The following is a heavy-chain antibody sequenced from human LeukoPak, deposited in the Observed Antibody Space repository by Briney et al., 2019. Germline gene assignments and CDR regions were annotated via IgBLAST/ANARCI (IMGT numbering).Heavy chain of an antibody. CDR2: IKLDGSEE. Sequence: PGGSLRLSCAASGFSSSTFWMTWVRQAPGKGLEWVANIKLDGSEEYYVDSVKGRFTISRDNGKNSLYLQMSSLRAEDTAVYYCSMGLHNFDYWGQGTLVTVSS. CDR1: GFSSSTFW. J-gene: IGHJ4*02. D-gene: IGHD3-16*01. V-gene: IGHV3-7*01. CDR3: SMGLHNFDY.